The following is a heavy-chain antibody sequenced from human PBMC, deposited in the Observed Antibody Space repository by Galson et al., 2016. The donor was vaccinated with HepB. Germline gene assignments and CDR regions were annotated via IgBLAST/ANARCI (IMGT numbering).Heavy chain of an antibody. D-gene: IGHD3-22*01. V-gene: IGHV4-61*01. CDR1: GGSVSSTRYY. CDR3: ATAPAPYYDSSGYRGGYFDY. Sequence: ETLSLTCNVSGGSVSSTRYYWTWIRQPPGGGLEWIGYIFYSANTNYYPSLRSRVTMSVDTSKNQFSLKLSSVTAADTAVYYCATAPAPYYDSSGYRGGYFDYWGQGTLVTISS. J-gene: IGHJ4*02. CDR2: IFYSANT.